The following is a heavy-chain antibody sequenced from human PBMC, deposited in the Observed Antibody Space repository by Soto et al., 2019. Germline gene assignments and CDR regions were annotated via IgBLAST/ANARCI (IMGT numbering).Heavy chain of an antibody. V-gene: IGHV4-59*01. Sequence: SETLSLTCTVSGGSISSYYWSWIRQPPGKGLEWIGYIYYSGSTNYNPSLKSRVTISVDTSKNQFSLKLSSVTAADTALYYCARVVGLSNWFDPWGQGTLVTVSS. CDR3: ARVVGLSNWFDP. J-gene: IGHJ5*02. D-gene: IGHD1-26*01. CDR1: GGSISSYY. CDR2: IYYSGST.